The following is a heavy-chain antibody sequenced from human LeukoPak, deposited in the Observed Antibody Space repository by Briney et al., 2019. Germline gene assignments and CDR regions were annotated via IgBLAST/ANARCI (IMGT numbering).Heavy chain of an antibody. D-gene: IGHD6-13*01. CDR1: GFTFSSYT. CDR2: ISGSSYYI. V-gene: IGHV3-21*04. J-gene: IGHJ4*02. CDR3: AKDQGIAAAGTADY. Sequence: PGGSLRLSCVASGFTFSSYTMNWVRQTPGKGLEWVSSISGSSYYIYYADSVRGRFTISRDNAENSVYLQMNSLRAEDTAVYYCAKDQGIAAAGTADYWGQGTLVTVSS.